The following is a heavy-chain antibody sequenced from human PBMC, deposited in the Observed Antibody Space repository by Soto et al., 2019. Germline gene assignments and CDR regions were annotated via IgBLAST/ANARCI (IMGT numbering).Heavy chain of an antibody. Sequence: EEQLLESGGGLVQPGGSLRLSCAASGFTFSIYAMSWVRQAPGKGLEWVSSITGSGASTYYADSVKGRFTISRDNSKNTLYLQMNSLRAEDTAVYYCAKARGAGRGSYYYGMDVWGQGTTVTVSS. V-gene: IGHV3-23*01. CDR1: GFTFSIYA. D-gene: IGHD1-26*01. CDR2: ITGSGAST. J-gene: IGHJ6*02. CDR3: AKARGAGRGSYYYGMDV.